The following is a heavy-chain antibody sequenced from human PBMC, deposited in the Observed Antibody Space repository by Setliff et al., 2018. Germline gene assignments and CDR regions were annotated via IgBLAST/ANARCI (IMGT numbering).Heavy chain of an antibody. CDR1: GYTFTSYY. CDR2: INPSGGST. D-gene: IGHD6-19*01. J-gene: IGHJ6*03. V-gene: IGHV1-46*01. CDR3: ARDGYSSGPHLYYYYYYYYMDV. Sequence: ASVKVSCKASGYTFTSYYMHWVRQAPGQGLEWMGIINPSGGSTSYAQKFQGRVTMTRDTSTSTVYMELSSLRSEDTAVYYCARDGYSSGPHLYYYYYYYYMDVWGKGTTVTV.